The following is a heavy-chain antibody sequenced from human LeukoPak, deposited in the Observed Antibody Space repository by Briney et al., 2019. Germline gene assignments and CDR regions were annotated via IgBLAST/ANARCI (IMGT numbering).Heavy chain of an antibody. V-gene: IGHV3-9*01. D-gene: IGHD6-13*01. Sequence: GRSLRLSCAASGFTFDDYAMPWVRQAPGKGLEWVSGISWNSGSIGYADSVKGRFTISRDNAKNSLYLQMNSLRAEDTALYYCAKDSYSSSCFDYWGQGTLVTVSS. CDR2: ISWNSGSI. CDR1: GFTFDDYA. J-gene: IGHJ4*02. CDR3: AKDSYSSSCFDY.